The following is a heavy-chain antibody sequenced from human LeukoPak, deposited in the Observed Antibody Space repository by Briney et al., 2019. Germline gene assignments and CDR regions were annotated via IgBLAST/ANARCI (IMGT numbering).Heavy chain of an antibody. Sequence: GGSLRLSCAASGYSFNAYAMSWVRQAPGKGLEWVSSITGDGNTIIYADSVKGRFTISRDNSKNTVYLQMNSLRVEDTALYYCVRSLDYWGQGTLVTVSS. J-gene: IGHJ4*02. CDR1: GYSFNAYA. CDR3: VRSLDY. CDR2: ITGDGNTI. V-gene: IGHV3-23*01.